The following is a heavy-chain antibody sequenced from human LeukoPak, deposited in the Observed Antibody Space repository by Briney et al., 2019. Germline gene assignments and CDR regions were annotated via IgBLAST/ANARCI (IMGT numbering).Heavy chain of an antibody. CDR1: GFTFSSYA. V-gene: IGHV3-30-3*01. J-gene: IGHJ4*02. CDR2: ISYDGSNK. CDR3: ARAQRWELLHDY. Sequence: GGSLRLSCAASGFTFSSYAMSWVRQAPGKGLEWVAVISYDGSNKYYADSVKGRFTISRDNSKNTLYLQMNSLRAEDTAVYYCARAQRWELLHDYWGQGTLVTVSS. D-gene: IGHD1-26*01.